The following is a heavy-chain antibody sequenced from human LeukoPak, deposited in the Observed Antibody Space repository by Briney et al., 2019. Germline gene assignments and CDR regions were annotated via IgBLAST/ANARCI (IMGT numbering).Heavy chain of an antibody. CDR1: GYTFTSYY. V-gene: IGHV1-46*01. J-gene: IGHJ4*02. CDR2: INPSGGST. CDR3: ASNGYCSGGSCYLLDD. D-gene: IGHD2-15*01. Sequence: ASVKVSCKASGYTFTSYYMHWVRQAPGQGLEWMGIINPSGGSTSYAQKFQGRVTMTRDTSTSTVYMELSSLRSEDTAVYYCASNGYCSGGSCYLLDDWGQGTLVTVSS.